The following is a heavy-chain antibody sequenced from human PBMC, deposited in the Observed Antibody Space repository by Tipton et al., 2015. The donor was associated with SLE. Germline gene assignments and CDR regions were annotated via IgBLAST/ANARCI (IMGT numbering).Heavy chain of an antibody. J-gene: IGHJ4*02. CDR1: GGSISSYY. V-gene: IGHV4-59*12. Sequence: LRLSCTVSGGSISSYYWSWIRQPPGKGLEWIGSIYYSGSTYYNPSLKSRVTISVDTSKNQFSLKLSSVTAADTAVYYCARGPFWSGYYDYWGQGTLVTVSS. CDR2: IYYSGST. D-gene: IGHD3-3*01. CDR3: ARGPFWSGYYDY.